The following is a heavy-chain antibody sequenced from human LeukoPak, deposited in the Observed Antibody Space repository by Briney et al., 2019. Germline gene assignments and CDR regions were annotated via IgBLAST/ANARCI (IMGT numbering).Heavy chain of an antibody. CDR2: IYTSGST. J-gene: IGHJ5*02. Sequence: SETLSLTCTVPGGSISSYYWSWIRQPPGKGLEWIGYIYTSGSTNYNPSLKSRVTISVDTSKNQFSLKLSSVTAADTAVYYCARAPHYGSGSDPWGQGTLVTVSS. V-gene: IGHV4-4*09. D-gene: IGHD3-10*01. CDR3: ARAPHYGSGSDP. CDR1: GGSISSYY.